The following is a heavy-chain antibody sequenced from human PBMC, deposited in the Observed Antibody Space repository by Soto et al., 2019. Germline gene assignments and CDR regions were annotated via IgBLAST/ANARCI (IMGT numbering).Heavy chain of an antibody. CDR3: ARDYDFWSGYLSLLKPYYYYYYMDV. J-gene: IGHJ6*03. CDR2: INSDGSST. V-gene: IGHV3-74*01. CDR1: GFTFSSYW. Sequence: GGSLRLSCAASGFTFSSYWMHWVRQAPGKGLVWVSRINSDGSSTSYADSVKGRFTISRDNAKNTLYLQMNSLRAEDTAVYYCARDYDFWSGYLSLLKPYYYYYYMDVWGKGTTVTVSS. D-gene: IGHD3-3*01.